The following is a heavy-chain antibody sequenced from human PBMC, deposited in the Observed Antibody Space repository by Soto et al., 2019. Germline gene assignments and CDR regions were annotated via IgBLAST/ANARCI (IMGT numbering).Heavy chain of an antibody. D-gene: IGHD3-16*01. CDR3: ATMIRGLIHWLDP. CDR1: GDTFYNFD. J-gene: IGHJ5*02. CDR2: MYPNNGQT. Sequence: QVQLVQSGAEVKRPGASVKVSCKASGDTFYNFDFNWVRQATGQGPEWMGWMYPNNGQTAYARTFQGRVTMTWNSSTSTAYMELSSLTSEDTAVYYCATMIRGLIHWLDPWGQGTLVTVSS. V-gene: IGHV1-8*01.